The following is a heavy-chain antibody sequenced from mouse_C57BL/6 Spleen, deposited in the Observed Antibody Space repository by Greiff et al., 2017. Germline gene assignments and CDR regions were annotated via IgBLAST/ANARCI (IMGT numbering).Heavy chain of an antibody. CDR1: GFTFSDYG. D-gene: IGHD1-1*01. Sequence: EVKLVESGGGLVKPGGSLKLSCAASGFTFSDYGMHWVRQAPEKGLEWVAYISSGSSTIYYADTVKGRFTISRDNAKNTQFMHMTSLRSEDTARYYCARNYGFDYWGQGTTLTVSS. CDR3: ARNYGFDY. V-gene: IGHV5-17*01. J-gene: IGHJ2*01. CDR2: ISSGSSTI.